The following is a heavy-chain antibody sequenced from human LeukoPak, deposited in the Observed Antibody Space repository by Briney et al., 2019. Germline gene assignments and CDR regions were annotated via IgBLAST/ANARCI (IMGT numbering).Heavy chain of an antibody. CDR2: ISLNGGAT. V-gene: IGHV3-20*04. Sequence: PGGSLRLSCAASGFTFEDYGMTWVRQAPGKGLEWVAGISLNGGATGYADSVKGRFTISRDNAKNFLYLQMNSLRAEDTALYYCVQSITMFIGWGQGTRVTVSS. CDR3: VQSITMFIG. CDR1: GFTFEDYG. D-gene: IGHD3-3*01. J-gene: IGHJ4*02.